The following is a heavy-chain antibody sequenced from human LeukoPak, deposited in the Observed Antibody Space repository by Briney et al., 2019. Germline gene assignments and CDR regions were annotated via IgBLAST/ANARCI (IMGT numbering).Heavy chain of an antibody. Sequence: SETLSLTCAVSGGSISSGGYSWSWIRQPPGKGLEWIGYIYHSGSTYYNPSLKSRVTISVDRSKNQFSQKLSSVTAADTAVYYCARGNSGYSGYDLDYWGQGTLVTVSS. J-gene: IGHJ4*02. CDR1: GGSISSGGYS. CDR2: IYHSGST. CDR3: ARGNSGYSGYDLDY. V-gene: IGHV4-30-2*01. D-gene: IGHD5-12*01.